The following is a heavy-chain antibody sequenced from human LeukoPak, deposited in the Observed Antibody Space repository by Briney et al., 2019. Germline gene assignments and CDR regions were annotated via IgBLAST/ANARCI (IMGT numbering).Heavy chain of an antibody. CDR2: INHSGST. Sequence: KPSETLSLTCAVYGGSFSGYYWSWIRQPPGKGLEWIGEINHSGSTNYNPSLKSRVTISVDTSKNQFSLKLSSVTAADTAVYYCAREVAVAGTTGDYWGQGTLVTVPS. D-gene: IGHD6-19*01. CDR1: GGSFSGYY. V-gene: IGHV4-34*01. J-gene: IGHJ4*02. CDR3: AREVAVAGTTGDY.